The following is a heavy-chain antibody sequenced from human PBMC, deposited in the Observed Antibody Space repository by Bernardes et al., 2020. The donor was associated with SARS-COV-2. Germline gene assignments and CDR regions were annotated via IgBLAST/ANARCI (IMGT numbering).Heavy chain of an antibody. Sequence: GGSLRLSCVVSGFIVTNNYMGWVRQAPGRGLEWVSLIYRTGRAGRTYYADSVKGRFTISRDDSKNTLYLEMDNLGAEDTAVYYCVRGGYASGWYEGFDYWGQGTLVTVSS. J-gene: IGHJ4*02. CDR2: IYRTGRAGRT. CDR3: VRGGYASGWYEGFDY. D-gene: IGHD6-19*01. V-gene: IGHV3-53*01. CDR1: GFIVTNNY.